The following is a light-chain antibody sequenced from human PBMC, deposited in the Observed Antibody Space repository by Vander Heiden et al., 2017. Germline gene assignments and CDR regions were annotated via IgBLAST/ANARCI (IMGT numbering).Light chain of an antibody. V-gene: IGKV1-9*01. CDR2: AAS. CDR3: QQLNSYPRT. Sequence: DIQLTQSPSFLSASVGDRVTITCRASQGISSYLAWYQLKPGKAPKLLIYAASTLQSGVPSRFGGSGSGTEFTLTITSLQPKDFATYYCQQLNSYPRTFGQGTKVEIK. J-gene: IGKJ1*01. CDR1: QGISSY.